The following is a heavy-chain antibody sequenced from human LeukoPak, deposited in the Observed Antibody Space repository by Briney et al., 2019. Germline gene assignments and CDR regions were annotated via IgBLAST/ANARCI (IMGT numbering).Heavy chain of an antibody. V-gene: IGHV1-2*02. CDR3: ARSPFPWLPLYCDY. CDR1: GYTFTGYY. CDR2: INPNSGGT. J-gene: IGHJ4*02. Sequence: ASVKVSCKASGYTFTGYYMHWVRQAPGQGLEWMGWINPNSGGTNYAQKFQGRVTMSRDTSISTAYMELSRLRSDDTAVYYCARSPFPWLPLYCDYWGQGTLVTVSS. D-gene: IGHD5-24*01.